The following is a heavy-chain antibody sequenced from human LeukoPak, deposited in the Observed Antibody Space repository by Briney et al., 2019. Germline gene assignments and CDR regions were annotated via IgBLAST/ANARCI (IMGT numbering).Heavy chain of an antibody. V-gene: IGHV5-51*01. J-gene: IGHJ4*02. Sequence: GESLKISCKGSGYRFTSYWIGWVRQMPGKGLEWMGIIYPGDSDTRYSPSFQGQVTISADKSISTAYLQWSSLKASDTAMYYCARSADDGSGSYPNDYWGQGTLVTVSS. CDR3: ARSADDGSGSYPNDY. CDR2: IYPGDSDT. D-gene: IGHD3-10*01. CDR1: GYRFTSYW.